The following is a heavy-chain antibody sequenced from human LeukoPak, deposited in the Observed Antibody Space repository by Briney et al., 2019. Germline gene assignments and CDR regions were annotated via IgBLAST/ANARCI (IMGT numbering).Heavy chain of an antibody. CDR1: GFTHSSYT. CDR2: ITSSSSYI. J-gene: IGHJ6*04. V-gene: IGHV3-21*01. CDR3: ASSSWYDSPGVV. D-gene: IGHD6-13*01. Sequence: GGSLRLSCAASGFTHSSYTMNWVRQAPGKGLEWVSSITSSSSYIYYADSVKGRFTISRDNAKNSLYLQMNSLRAEDTAVYYCASSSWYDSPGVVWGKGTTVTVSS.